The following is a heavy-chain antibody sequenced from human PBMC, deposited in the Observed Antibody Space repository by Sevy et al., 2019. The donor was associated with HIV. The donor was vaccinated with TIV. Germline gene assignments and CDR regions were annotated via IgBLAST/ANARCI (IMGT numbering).Heavy chain of an antibody. D-gene: IGHD2-21*02. CDR2: ISYSGTNK. CDR3: ARVAVEYCTDDCYHRFDY. V-gene: IGHV3-30-3*01. CDR1: GFTFTLYA. J-gene: IGHJ4*02. Sequence: GGSRLSCAASGFTFTLYAIHWVRQAPGKGLEWVALISYSGTNKYYADSVKGRFTISRDDSKNTAYLQMNNLRTDDMAVYYCARVAVEYCTDDCYHRFDYWGQGTQVTVSS.